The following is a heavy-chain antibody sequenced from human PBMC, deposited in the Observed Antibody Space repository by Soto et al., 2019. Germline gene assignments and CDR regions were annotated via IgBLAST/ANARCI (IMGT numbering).Heavy chain of an antibody. J-gene: IGHJ6*02. D-gene: IGHD3-10*01. V-gene: IGHV3-30-3*01. CDR1: GFTFSSYA. CDR3: ARGLTYYSGSGRNYYYGMDV. Sequence: GSLRLSCAASGFTFSSYAMHWVRQAPGKGLEWVAVISSDGSNKYNADSVKGRFTISRDNSENTLFLQMSRLRAEDTAVYYCARGLTYYSGSGRNYYYGMDVWGQGTTVTVSS. CDR2: ISSDGSNK.